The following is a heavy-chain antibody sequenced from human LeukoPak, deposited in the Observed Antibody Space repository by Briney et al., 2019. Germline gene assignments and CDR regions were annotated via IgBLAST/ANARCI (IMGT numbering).Heavy chain of an antibody. Sequence: GASVKVSCTASGYTFTGYCMHWVRQAPGQGLEWMGWINPNSGDTKYAQKFQGRVTMTRDTSISTAYMELSRLRSDDTAVYYCATQRGSYLWGTDFDYWGQGTLVTVSS. D-gene: IGHD3-16*01. CDR3: ATQRGSYLWGTDFDY. J-gene: IGHJ4*02. CDR1: GYTFTGYC. CDR2: INPNSGDT. V-gene: IGHV1-2*02.